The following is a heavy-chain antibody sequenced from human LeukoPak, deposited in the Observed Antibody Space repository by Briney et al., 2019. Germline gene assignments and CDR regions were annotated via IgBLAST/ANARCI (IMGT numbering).Heavy chain of an antibody. V-gene: IGHV4-31*03. J-gene: IGHJ4*02. Sequence: SETLSLTCTVSGGSISSGGYYWSWIRQHPGKGLEWFGYIYYSGSTYYNPSLKSRVTISVDTSKNQFSLKLSSVTAADTAVYYCARAPLRRFLEWLPTYFDYWGQGTLVTVSS. CDR1: GGSISSGGYY. D-gene: IGHD3-3*01. CDR3: ARAPLRRFLEWLPTYFDY. CDR2: IYYSGST.